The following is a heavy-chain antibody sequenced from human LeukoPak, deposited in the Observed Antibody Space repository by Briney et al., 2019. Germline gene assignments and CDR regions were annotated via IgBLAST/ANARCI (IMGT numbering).Heavy chain of an antibody. V-gene: IGHV3-64*01. CDR2: ISSKWCST. Sequence: TGGSLRLSCAASGFTFSSYAMHWVRQAPGKAVEYVSAISSKWCSTFYANSVKGIFTISRHNSKNTLSVHVGTLSAEDRPVYSCARAGAAGIFDYWGQGTLVTVS. CDR3: ARAGAAGIFDY. J-gene: IGHJ4*02. CDR1: GFTFSSYA. D-gene: IGHD6-19*01.